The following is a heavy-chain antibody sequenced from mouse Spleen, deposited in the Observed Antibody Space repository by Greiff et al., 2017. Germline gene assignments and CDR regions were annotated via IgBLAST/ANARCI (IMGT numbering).Heavy chain of an antibody. D-gene: IGHD2-3*01. J-gene: IGHJ1*01. CDR1: GYTFSSYW. CDR3: ARGMEGYYVWYFDV. Sequence: VHLVESGAELMKPGASVKISCKATGYTFSSYWIEWVKRRPGHGLEWIGEILPGSGSTNYNEKFKGKATFTADTSSNTAYMQLSSLTSEDSAVYYCARGMEGYYVWYFDVWGAGTTVTVSS. V-gene: IGHV1-9*01. CDR2: ILPGSGST.